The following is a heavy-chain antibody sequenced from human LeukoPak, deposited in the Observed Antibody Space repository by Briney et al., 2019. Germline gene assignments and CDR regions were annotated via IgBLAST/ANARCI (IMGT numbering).Heavy chain of an antibody. J-gene: IGHJ2*01. V-gene: IGHV4-59*01. CDR2: IYYSGST. CDR1: GGSISSYY. CDR3: ARVAAAYDWYFDL. Sequence: SETLSLTCTVSGGSISSYYWSWIRQPPGKGLEWIGYIYYSGSTNYNPSLKSRVTISVDTSKNQFSLKLSSVTAADTAVYYCARVAAAYDWYFDLWGRGTLVTVSS. D-gene: IGHD6-13*01.